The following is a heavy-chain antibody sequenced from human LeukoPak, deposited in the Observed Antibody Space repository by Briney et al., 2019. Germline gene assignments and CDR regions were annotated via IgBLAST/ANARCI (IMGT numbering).Heavy chain of an antibody. V-gene: IGHV3-23*01. J-gene: IGHJ4*02. Sequence: SGGSLRLSCAASGFTFSSYAMSWVRQAPGKGLEWVSAISGSGGSTYYADSVKGRFTISRDNSKNTLYLLMNSLRTEDTAVYYCAGLGSSDYYYYFDYWGQGTLVTVSS. D-gene: IGHD3-22*01. CDR1: GFTFSSYA. CDR2: ISGSGGST. CDR3: AGLGSSDYYYYFDY.